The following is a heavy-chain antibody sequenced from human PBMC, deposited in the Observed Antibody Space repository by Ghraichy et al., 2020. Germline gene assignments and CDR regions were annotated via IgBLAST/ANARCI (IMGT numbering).Heavy chain of an antibody. D-gene: IGHD1-26*01. Sequence: ASVKVSCKTSTSDYTFNAYAMHWVRHAPGQRLEWMGWINAGDGDTKYSQKFQGRVTFTRDTSASTAYMELTNLRSEDTAVYYCAKGLWIVGTTIPDYWGQGTLVTVPS. J-gene: IGHJ4*02. CDR2: INAGDGDT. CDR3: AKGLWIVGTTIPDY. V-gene: IGHV1-3*01. CDR1: DYTFNAYA.